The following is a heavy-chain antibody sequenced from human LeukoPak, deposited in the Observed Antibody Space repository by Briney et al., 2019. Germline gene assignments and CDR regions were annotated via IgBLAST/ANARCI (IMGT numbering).Heavy chain of an antibody. J-gene: IGHJ5*02. D-gene: IGHD4-17*01. CDR2: ISSSSSNI. V-gene: IGHV3-48*01. CDR3: ARGVYGDYSVGDWFDP. Sequence: PGGSLRLSCAASGFTFSSYSMNWVRQAPGKGLEWVSYISSSSSNIYYADSVKGRFTISRDKVKNSLYLQMNSLRAEDTAVYYCARGVYGDYSVGDWFDPWGQGTLVTVSS. CDR1: GFTFSSYS.